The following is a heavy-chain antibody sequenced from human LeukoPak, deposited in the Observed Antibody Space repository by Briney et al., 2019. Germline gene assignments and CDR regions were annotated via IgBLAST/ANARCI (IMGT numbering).Heavy chain of an antibody. CDR2: IYSGGST. D-gene: IGHD1-26*01. CDR1: GFTVSSNY. Sequence: GGSLRLSCAASGFTVSSNYTSWVRQAPGKGLEWVSVIYSGGSTYYADSVKGRFTISRDNSKNTLYLQMNSLRAEDTAVYYCAKAKWELRCIDYWGQGTLVTVSS. J-gene: IGHJ4*02. V-gene: IGHV3-53*01. CDR3: AKAKWELRCIDY.